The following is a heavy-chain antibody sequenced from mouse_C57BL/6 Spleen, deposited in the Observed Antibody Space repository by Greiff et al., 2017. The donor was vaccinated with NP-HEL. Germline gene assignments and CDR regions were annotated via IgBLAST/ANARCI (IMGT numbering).Heavy chain of an antibody. CDR1: GYTFTSYW. CDR3: ARPSTVVATRAMDY. D-gene: IGHD1-1*01. V-gene: IGHV1-55*01. CDR2: IYPGSGST. Sequence: VQLQQPGAELVKPGASVKMSCKASGYTFTSYWITWVKQRPGQGLEWIGDIYPGSGSTNYNEKFKSKATLTVDTSSSTAYMQLSSLTSEDSAVYYCARPSTVVATRAMDYWGQGTSVTVSS. J-gene: IGHJ4*01.